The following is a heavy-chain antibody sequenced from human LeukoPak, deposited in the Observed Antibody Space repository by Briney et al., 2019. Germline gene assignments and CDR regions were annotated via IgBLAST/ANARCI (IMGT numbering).Heavy chain of an antibody. Sequence: ASVKVSCKASGYTFTSYGISWVRQAPGQGLEWMGWISAYNGNTNYAQKLQGRGTMNTKTYTSTGYMEVRSLRSDDTAVYYCASVTTTVTTPSDYWGQETLVTVSS. V-gene: IGHV1-18*01. CDR2: ISAYNGNT. CDR3: ASVTTTVTTPSDY. D-gene: IGHD4-17*01. J-gene: IGHJ4*02. CDR1: GYTFTSYG.